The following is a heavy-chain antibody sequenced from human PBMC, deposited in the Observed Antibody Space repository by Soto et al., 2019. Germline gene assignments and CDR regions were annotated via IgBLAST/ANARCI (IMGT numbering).Heavy chain of an antibody. CDR1: GGTFSSYA. CDR2: IIPIFGTA. V-gene: IGHV1-69*13. Sequence: WASVKVSCKASGGTFSSYAISWVREAPGQGLEWMGGIIPIFGTANYAQKFQGRVTITADESTSTAYMELSSLRSEDTAVYYCARAAPRITIFGVVGPYGMDVWGQGTTVTVSS. J-gene: IGHJ6*02. CDR3: ARAAPRITIFGVVGPYGMDV. D-gene: IGHD3-3*01.